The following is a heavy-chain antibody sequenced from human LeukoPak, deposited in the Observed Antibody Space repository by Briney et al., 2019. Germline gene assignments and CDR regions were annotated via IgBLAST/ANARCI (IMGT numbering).Heavy chain of an antibody. CDR3: ARMIGDDAFDI. J-gene: IGHJ3*02. Sequence: SETLSLTCTVSGGSISSSSYYWDWIRQPPGKGLEWIGTIYYSGTTYYNPSLKSRVTISVDTSRNQFSLKLSSVTATDTAVYYCARMIGDDAFDIWGQGTWSPSLQ. V-gene: IGHV4-39*01. CDR1: GGSISSSSYY. CDR2: IYYSGTT. D-gene: IGHD3-22*01.